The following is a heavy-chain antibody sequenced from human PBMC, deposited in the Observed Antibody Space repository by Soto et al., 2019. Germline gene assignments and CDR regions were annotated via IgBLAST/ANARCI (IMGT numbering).Heavy chain of an antibody. CDR2: IYYSGST. CDR1: GGSINSYF. CDR3: ARAGTNMVQFDY. J-gene: IGHJ4*02. V-gene: IGHV4-59*01. D-gene: IGHD3-10*01. Sequence: SETLSLTCTVSGGSINSYFWSWIRQSPGKGLEWIGHIYYSGSTSYSPSLKSRVSISVDTSKNQFSLEVHSVTAADTAVYYCARAGTNMVQFDYWGQGALVTVSS.